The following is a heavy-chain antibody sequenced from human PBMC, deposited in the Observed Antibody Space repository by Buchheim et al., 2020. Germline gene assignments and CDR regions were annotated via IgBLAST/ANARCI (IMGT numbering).Heavy chain of an antibody. CDR1: GYTFTGYY. J-gene: IGHJ4*02. V-gene: IGHV1-2*06. D-gene: IGHD3-10*02. Sequence: QVQLVQSGAEVKKPGASVKVSCKASGYTFTGYYMHWVQQAPGQGLEWMGRINPKSVGTNYAQKFQGGATMTRATSISTAYMELSRLRSDDTAVYYCARDFLPTWSGGQESWGQGTL. CDR3: ARDFLPTWSGGQES. CDR2: INPKSVGT.